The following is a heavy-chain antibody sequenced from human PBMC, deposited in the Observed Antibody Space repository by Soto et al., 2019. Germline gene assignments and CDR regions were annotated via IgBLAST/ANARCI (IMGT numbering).Heavy chain of an antibody. CDR3: ARGAGITVAATSFDY. CDR2: ISYDGSNK. J-gene: IGHJ4*02. V-gene: IGHV3-30-3*01. Sequence: QVQLVESGGGVVQPGRSLRLSCAASGFTFSSYSMHWVRQAPGKGLEWVAVISYDGSNKYYAYSVKGRFTISRDKSKNTLYLQMNSLRAEDTAVYYCARGAGITVAATSFDYWGQGTLVTVSS. D-gene: IGHD6-19*01. CDR1: GFTFSSYS.